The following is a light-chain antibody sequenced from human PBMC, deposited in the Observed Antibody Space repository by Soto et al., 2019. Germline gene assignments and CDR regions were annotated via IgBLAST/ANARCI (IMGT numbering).Light chain of an antibody. V-gene: IGKV4-1*01. CDR2: WAS. CDR1: QSVFSRFRNKNY. CDR3: QQYYTTPTWT. J-gene: IGKJ1*01. Sequence: DIVMTQSPDSLTLSLGERATINCKSSQSVFSRFRNKNYLGWFQQKTGQTPRLLIYWASTRESGVSDRFSGSGSGTDFTLTIDSLQAEDVAVYYCQQYYTTPTWTFGQGTMVEV.